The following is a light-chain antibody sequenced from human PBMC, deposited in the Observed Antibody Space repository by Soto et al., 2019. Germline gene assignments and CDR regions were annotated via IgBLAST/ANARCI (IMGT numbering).Light chain of an antibody. CDR2: KVS. CDR1: QSLVFSDGITY. CDR3: QKYKSAPLT. Sequence: DVVMTQSPLSLPVTLGQPASISCRSSQSLVFSDGITYLNWFQQRPGQSPRRLIYKVSNRDSGVPDRFSGSGSGNDFTLNISRVGAEDVATYYCQKYKSAPLTFGGGTKVEIK. V-gene: IGKV2-30*01. J-gene: IGKJ4*01.